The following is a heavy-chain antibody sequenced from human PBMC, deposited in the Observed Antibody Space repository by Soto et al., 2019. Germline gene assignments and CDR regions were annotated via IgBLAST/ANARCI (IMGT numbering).Heavy chain of an antibody. CDR1: GYSFTSNA. CDR3: SRGIMVIAAAGTGAFDY. D-gene: IGHD6-13*01. CDR2: SNAGNLHT. Sequence: ASVNVSCKAPGYSFTSNARRWAREAPGQRLEWMAWSNAGNLHTNYSQQFQGRVTMIRDTSTSTVYMELSSLRSEDTAVYYCSRGIMVIAAAGTGAFDYWGQGTLVTSPQ. J-gene: IGHJ4*02. V-gene: IGHV1-3*02.